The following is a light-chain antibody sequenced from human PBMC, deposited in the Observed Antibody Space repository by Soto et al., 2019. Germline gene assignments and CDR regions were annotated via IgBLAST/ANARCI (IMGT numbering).Light chain of an antibody. CDR3: QKYNSAPRT. J-gene: IGKJ3*01. CDR2: AAS. CDR1: QGISNY. Sequence: DTQMTQSPSSLSASVGDRVTITCRASQGISNYLAWYQQKPGKVPKLLIYAASTLQSGVPSRFSGSGSGTDFTLTISGLQPEDVATCYCQKYNSAPRTFGPGTKVDIK. V-gene: IGKV1-27*01.